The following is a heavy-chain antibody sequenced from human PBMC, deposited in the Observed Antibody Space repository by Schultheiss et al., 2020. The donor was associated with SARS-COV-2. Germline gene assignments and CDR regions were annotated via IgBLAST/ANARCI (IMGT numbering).Heavy chain of an antibody. Sequence: SETLSLTCTVSGGSISSYYWSWIRQPPGKGLEWIGYIYYSGSTNYNPSLKSRVTISVDTSKNQFSLKLSSVTAADTAVYYCARDDCSGGSCYFDYWGQGTLVTVSS. CDR2: IYYSGST. V-gene: IGHV4-59*12. D-gene: IGHD2-15*01. J-gene: IGHJ4*02. CDR3: ARDDCSGGSCYFDY. CDR1: GGSISSYY.